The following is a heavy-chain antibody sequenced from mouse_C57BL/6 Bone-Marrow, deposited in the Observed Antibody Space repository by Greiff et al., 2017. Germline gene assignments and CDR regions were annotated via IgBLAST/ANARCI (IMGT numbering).Heavy chain of an antibody. J-gene: IGHJ2*01. D-gene: IGHD2-1*01. CDR3: ARWGSIYYGNYYFDY. Sequence: VQLQESGAELARPGASVKLSCKASGYTFTSYGISWVQQRTGQGLEWIGEIYPRSGNTYYNEKFKGKATLTADKSSSTSYMELRSLTSEDSAVYFCARWGSIYYGNYYFDYWGQGTTLTGSS. CDR2: IYPRSGNT. V-gene: IGHV1-81*01. CDR1: GYTFTSYG.